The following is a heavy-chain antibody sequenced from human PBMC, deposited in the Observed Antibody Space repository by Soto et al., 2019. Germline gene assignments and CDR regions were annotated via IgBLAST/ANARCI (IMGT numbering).Heavy chain of an antibody. CDR2: INHSGST. CDR1: GGSFSGYY. Sequence: QVQLQQWGAGLLKPSETLSLTCAVYGGSFSGYYWSWIRQPPGKGLEWIGEINHSGSTNYNPSLKSRVTISVDTSKNQFSLKLSSVTAADTAVYYCARGRVVVPAAPTRYWYFDLWGRGTLVTVSS. J-gene: IGHJ2*01. D-gene: IGHD2-2*01. CDR3: ARGRVVVPAAPTRYWYFDL. V-gene: IGHV4-34*01.